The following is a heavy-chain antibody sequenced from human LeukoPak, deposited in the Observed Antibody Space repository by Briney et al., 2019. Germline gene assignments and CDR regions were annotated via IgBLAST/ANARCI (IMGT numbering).Heavy chain of an antibody. CDR1: GYTFTSYA. J-gene: IGHJ5*02. V-gene: IGHV1-3*01. CDR2: INAGNDNT. D-gene: IGHD2-15*01. CDR3: ARDLGYCTGGTCYPNWFDP. Sequence: ASVKVSCKASGYTFTSYAMHWVRQAPGQRLEWMGWINAGNDNTKYSQKFQGRVTITRDSSASTAYMELSSLRSEDAAVYYCARDLGYCTGGTCYPNWFDPWGQGTLVTVSS.